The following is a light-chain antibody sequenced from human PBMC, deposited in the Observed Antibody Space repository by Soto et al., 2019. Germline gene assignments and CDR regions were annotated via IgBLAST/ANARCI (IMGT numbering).Light chain of an antibody. V-gene: IGLV2-23*01. CDR1: SSDVGSYNV. Sequence: QSVLTQAASVSGSPGQSITISCTGTSSDVGSYNVVSWYQQHPGKAPKLIIYASSKRPPGVSNRFSGSKSGNTASLTISGLQSEDEADYYCCSYAGRSTPVLFGGGTKLTVL. CDR3: CSYAGRSTPVL. CDR2: ASS. J-gene: IGLJ3*02.